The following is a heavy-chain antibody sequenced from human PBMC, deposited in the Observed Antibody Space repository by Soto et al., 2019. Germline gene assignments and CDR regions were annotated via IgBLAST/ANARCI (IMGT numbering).Heavy chain of an antibody. J-gene: IGHJ6*02. Sequence: EVQLVESGGGLVQPGGSLRLSCAASGFTFSSYSMNWVRQAPGKGLEWVSYISSSSSTIYYADSVKGRFTISRDNAKNSLYLQMNSLRDEDTAVYYCARENGITIFGVVEYYYYGMDVWGQGTTVTVSS. CDR2: ISSSSSTI. CDR1: GFTFSSYS. D-gene: IGHD3-3*01. CDR3: ARENGITIFGVVEYYYYGMDV. V-gene: IGHV3-48*02.